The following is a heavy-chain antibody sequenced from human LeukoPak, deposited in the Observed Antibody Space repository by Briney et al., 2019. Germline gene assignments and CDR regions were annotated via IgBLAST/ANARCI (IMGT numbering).Heavy chain of an antibody. J-gene: IGHJ4*02. CDR2: LKTGNGNT. Sequence: GASVKVSCKASGYTFTSNAMHWVRQAPGQSLEWMGWLKTGNGNTKYSQKFQGRVTITRDTSASKAYLELSNLRSEDTAVYYCARDLPEVAGLGDYWGQGPLVTVSS. V-gene: IGHV1-3*04. CDR3: ARDLPEVAGLGDY. D-gene: IGHD6-19*01. CDR1: GYTFTSNA.